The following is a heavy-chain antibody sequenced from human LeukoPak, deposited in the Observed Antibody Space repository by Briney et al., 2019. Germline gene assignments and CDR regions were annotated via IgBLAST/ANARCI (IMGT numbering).Heavy chain of an antibody. J-gene: IGHJ5*02. Sequence: SVKVSCKASGGTFSSYAISWVRQAPGQGLEWMGRIIPIFGIANYAQKFQGRVTITADKSTSTAYMELSSLRSEDTAVYYCARDLGPWPEKNWFDPWGQGTLVTVSS. CDR2: IIPIFGIA. CDR3: ARDLGPWPEKNWFDP. V-gene: IGHV1-69*04. CDR1: GGTFSSYA. D-gene: IGHD1-14*01.